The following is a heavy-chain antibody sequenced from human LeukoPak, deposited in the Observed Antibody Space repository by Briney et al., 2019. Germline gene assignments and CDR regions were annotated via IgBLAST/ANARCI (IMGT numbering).Heavy chain of an antibody. CDR2: IYYSGST. Sequence: PSETLSLTCAVSGYSISSSNWWGWIRQPPGKGLEWIGYIYYSGSTYYNPSLKSRVTMSVDTSKNQFSLKLSSVTAVDTAVYYCARIISSSPVGPFQHWGRGTLVTVSS. J-gene: IGHJ1*01. CDR3: ARIISSSPVGPFQH. D-gene: IGHD6-13*01. V-gene: IGHV4-28*01. CDR1: GYSISSSNW.